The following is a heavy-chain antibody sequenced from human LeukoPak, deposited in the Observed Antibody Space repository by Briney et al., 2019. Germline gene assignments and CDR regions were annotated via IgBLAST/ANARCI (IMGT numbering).Heavy chain of an antibody. Sequence: PGGSLTLSCAASGFTFSNYAMSWVRPPPGKELEWVSAISGSGDRTYYADSVKGRFTISRDTSKNSLYLQMNSLRAEDTAVYYCAKGHQAYYGYYYYGMDVWGQGTTVTVSS. V-gene: IGHV3-23*01. CDR3: AKGHQAYYGYYYYGMDV. D-gene: IGHD2/OR15-2a*01. CDR1: GFTFSNYA. CDR2: ISGSGDRT. J-gene: IGHJ6*02.